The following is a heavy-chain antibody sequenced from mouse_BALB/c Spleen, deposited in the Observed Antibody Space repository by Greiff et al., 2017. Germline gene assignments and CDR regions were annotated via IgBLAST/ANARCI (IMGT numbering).Heavy chain of an antibody. CDR2: ISSGGGST. V-gene: IGHV5-12-1*01. CDR1: GFAFSSYD. J-gene: IGHJ3*01. Sequence: EVQVVESGGGLVKPGGSLKLSCAASGFAFSSYDMSWVRQTPEKRLEWVAYISSGGGSTYYPDTVKGRFTISRDNAKNTLYLQMSSLKSEDTAMYYCARHYGNSWFAYWGQGTLVTVSA. D-gene: IGHD2-1*01. CDR3: ARHYGNSWFAY.